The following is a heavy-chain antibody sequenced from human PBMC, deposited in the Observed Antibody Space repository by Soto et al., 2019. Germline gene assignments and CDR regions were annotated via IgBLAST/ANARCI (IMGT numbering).Heavy chain of an antibody. CDR1: GYSFTSYW. J-gene: IGHJ6*02. D-gene: IGHD3-3*01. CDR3: AMSVLTSGFWSGEYYYYGMDV. Sequence: PGESLKISCKGSGYSFTSYWIGWVRQMPGKGLEWMGIIYPGDSDTRYSPSFQGQVTISADKSISTAYLQWSSLKASDTAMYYCAMSVLTSGFWSGEYYYYGMDVWGQGTTVTVSS. V-gene: IGHV5-51*01. CDR2: IYPGDSDT.